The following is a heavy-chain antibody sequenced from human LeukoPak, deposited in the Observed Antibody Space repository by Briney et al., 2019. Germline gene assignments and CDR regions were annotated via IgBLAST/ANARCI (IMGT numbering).Heavy chain of an antibody. D-gene: IGHD3-9*01. CDR1: GYTFTSYG. Sequence: ASVKVSCKASGYTFTSYGISWVRQAPGQGLEWMGWISAYNGNTNYAQRLQGRVTMTTDTSTSTAYMELRSLRSDDTAVYYCARGLRYFDWLLSQLEDNWFDPWGQGTLVTVSS. V-gene: IGHV1-18*01. CDR2: ISAYNGNT. J-gene: IGHJ5*02. CDR3: ARGLRYFDWLLSQLEDNWFDP.